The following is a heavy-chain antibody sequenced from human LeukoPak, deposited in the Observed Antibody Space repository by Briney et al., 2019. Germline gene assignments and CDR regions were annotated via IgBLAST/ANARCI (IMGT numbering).Heavy chain of an antibody. D-gene: IGHD3-3*01. CDR1: GGSISSYY. Sequence: SDTLSLTCTVSGGSISSYYWSWIRQPPGKGLEWIGYIYYSGSTNYNPSLKSRVTISVDTSKNQFSLKLSSVTAADTAVYYCARAPLLGIFGLDPWGQGTLVTVSS. CDR3: ARAPLLGIFGLDP. V-gene: IGHV4-59*07. J-gene: IGHJ5*02. CDR2: IYYSGST.